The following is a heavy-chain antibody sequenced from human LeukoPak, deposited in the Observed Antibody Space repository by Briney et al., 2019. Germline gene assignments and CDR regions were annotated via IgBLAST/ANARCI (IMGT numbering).Heavy chain of an antibody. CDR3: ARDTRDRLRYFDWLLPYNWFDP. D-gene: IGHD3-9*01. Sequence: GGSLRLSCAASGFTFSSYWMSWVRQAPGKGLEWVANIKQDGSEKYYVDSVKGRFTISRDNAKNSLYPQMNSLRAEDTAVYYCARDTRDRLRYFDWLLPYNWFDPWGQGTLVTVSS. V-gene: IGHV3-7*01. J-gene: IGHJ5*02. CDR2: IKQDGSEK. CDR1: GFTFSSYW.